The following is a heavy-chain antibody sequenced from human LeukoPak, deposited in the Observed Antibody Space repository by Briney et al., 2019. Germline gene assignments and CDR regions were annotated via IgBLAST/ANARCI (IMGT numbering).Heavy chain of an antibody. CDR2: MNPKTGNT. J-gene: IGHJ2*01. CDR1: GYTFSSYD. Sequence: RASVKVSCTASGYTFSSYDINWVRQAAGQGLEWMGWMNPKTGNTGYAQKFQGRLSFTRNTSINTAYMELSSLRSEDTAVYYCARGPRVFGVVLSSHWFLDVWGRGTLVTVSS. CDR3: ARGPRVFGVVLSSHWFLDV. V-gene: IGHV1-8*01. D-gene: IGHD3-3*01.